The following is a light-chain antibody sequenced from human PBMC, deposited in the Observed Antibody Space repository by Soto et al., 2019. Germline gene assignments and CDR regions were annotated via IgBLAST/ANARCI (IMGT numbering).Light chain of an antibody. CDR2: TTN. J-gene: IGLJ2*01. CDR1: SGSVSTSYY. V-gene: IGLV8-61*01. CDR3: VLYMGGGIWV. Sequence: QTVVTQEPSFSVSPGGTVTLTCGLSSGSVSTSYYPSWYQQTPVQAPRTLIYTTNSRSSGVPDRFTGSILGNKAALTITGAEADDESDYYCVLYMGGGIWVFGGGTKLTVL.